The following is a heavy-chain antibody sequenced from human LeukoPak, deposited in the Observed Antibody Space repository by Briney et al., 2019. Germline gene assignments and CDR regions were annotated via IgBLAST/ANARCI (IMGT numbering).Heavy chain of an antibody. D-gene: IGHD3-10*01. CDR2: MSYDGSNK. CDR3: AKDQSYYYGSGSHYGMDV. V-gene: IGHV3-30*18. Sequence: GGSLRLSCAASGFTFSSYGMHWVRQAPGKGLEWVAVMSYDGSNKYYADSVKGRFTISRDNSKNTLYLQMNSLRAEDTAVYYCAKDQSYYYGSGSHYGMDVWGQGTTVTVSS. CDR1: GFTFSSYG. J-gene: IGHJ6*02.